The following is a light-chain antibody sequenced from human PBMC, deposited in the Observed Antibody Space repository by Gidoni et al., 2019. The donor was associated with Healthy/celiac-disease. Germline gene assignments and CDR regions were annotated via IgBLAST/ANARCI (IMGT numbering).Light chain of an antibody. CDR3: QVWDSSTARV. V-gene: IGLV3-9*01. CDR1: NIGRKN. J-gene: IGLJ2*01. CDR2: RDS. Sequence: SYELTQPLSVSVALGQTARITCGGNNIGRKNVHWYQQKPGQAPVLVIYRDSNRPSGIPERFSGSNSENTATLTISRAQAGDEADYYCQVWDSSTARVFGGGTKLTVL.